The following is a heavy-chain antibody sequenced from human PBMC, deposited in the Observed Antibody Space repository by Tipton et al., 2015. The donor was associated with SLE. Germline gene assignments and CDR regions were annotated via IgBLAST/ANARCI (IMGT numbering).Heavy chain of an antibody. V-gene: IGHV4-34*01. CDR2: INHNGRT. CDR3: ARGIGAFDI. CDR1: GGSFSGYY. Sequence: TLSLTCAVYGGSFSGYYWSWIRQPPGRGLEWIGEINHNGRTNYKSSLKSRVTISVDTSKNQFSLKLSSVTAADTAVYYCARGIGAFDIWGQGTMVTVSS. J-gene: IGHJ3*02.